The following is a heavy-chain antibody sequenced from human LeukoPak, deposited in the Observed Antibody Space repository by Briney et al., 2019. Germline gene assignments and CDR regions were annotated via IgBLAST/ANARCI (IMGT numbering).Heavy chain of an antibody. CDR2: IYYTGST. CDR1: GGSISSLY. J-gene: IGHJ4*02. Sequence: SETLSLTCSVSGGSISSLYWSRIRQPPGKGLEWIGYIYYTGSTNYNPSLKSRVTMFVDMSKNQFSLRLSSVTAADTAVYYCARHRAYSSSSPFDYWGQGTLVTVSS. D-gene: IGHD6-6*01. V-gene: IGHV4-59*08. CDR3: ARHRAYSSSSPFDY.